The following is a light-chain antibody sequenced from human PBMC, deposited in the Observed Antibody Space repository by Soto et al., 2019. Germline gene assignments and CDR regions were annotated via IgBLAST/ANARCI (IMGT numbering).Light chain of an antibody. J-gene: IGLJ1*01. V-gene: IGLV2-14*01. Sequence: QSALTQPASVSGSPGQSITISCTGTSSDVGGYNYVSWYQQHPGKAPELIIYDVSNRPSGVSNRFSGSKSGNTASLTISGLQAEDEADYYCSSYTSSSLYVFGTGTKLTVL. CDR3: SSYTSSSLYV. CDR2: DVS. CDR1: SSDVGGYNY.